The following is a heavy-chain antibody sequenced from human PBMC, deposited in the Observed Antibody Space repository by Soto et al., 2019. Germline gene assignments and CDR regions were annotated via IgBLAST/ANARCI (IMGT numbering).Heavy chain of an antibody. CDR2: IYYGGST. CDR1: GGSISSGGFS. J-gene: IGHJ4*02. V-gene: IGHV4-30-2*01. Sequence: PSETLSLTCSVSGGSISSGGFSWSWIRQPPGKGLEWIGYIYYGGSTYYNPSLKSRVTMSVDRSKNQFSLELGSVTAADTAVYYCARYSFGFADWGRGTLVTVSS. CDR3: ARYSFGFAD. D-gene: IGHD5-18*01.